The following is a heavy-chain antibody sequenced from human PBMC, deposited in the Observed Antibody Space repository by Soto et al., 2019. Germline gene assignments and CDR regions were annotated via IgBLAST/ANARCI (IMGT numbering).Heavy chain of an antibody. D-gene: IGHD6-13*01. CDR3: ARDPTAAAGTGGY. J-gene: IGHJ4*02. CDR2: IYSGGST. CDR1: GFTVSSNY. Sequence: GGSLRLSCAASGFTVSSNYMSWVRQAPGKGLEWVSVIYSGGSTYYADSVKGRFTISRDNSKNTLYLQMNSLRAEDTAVYYCARDPTAAAGTGGYWGQGTLVTVSS. V-gene: IGHV3-53*01.